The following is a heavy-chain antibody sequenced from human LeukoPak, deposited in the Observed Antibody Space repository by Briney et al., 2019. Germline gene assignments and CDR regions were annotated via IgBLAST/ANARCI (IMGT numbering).Heavy chain of an antibody. CDR3: AKEGGCSSTSCYTGRPFDY. CDR1: GFTFSSYA. CDR2: ISGSGGST. Sequence: GSLRLSCVASGFTFSSYAMSWVRQAPGKGLEWVSAISGSGGSTYYADSVKGRFTISRDNSKNTLYLQMNSLRAEDTAVYYCAKEGGCSSTSCYTGRPFDYWGQGTLVTVSS. J-gene: IGHJ4*02. V-gene: IGHV3-23*01. D-gene: IGHD2-2*02.